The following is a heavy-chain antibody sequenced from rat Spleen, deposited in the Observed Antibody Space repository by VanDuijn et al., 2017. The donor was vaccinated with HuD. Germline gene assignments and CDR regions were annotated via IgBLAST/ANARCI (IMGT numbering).Heavy chain of an antibody. CDR1: DFSLTGNN. J-gene: IGHJ4*01. Sequence: QVQLKESGPGLVQPSQTLSLTCTVSDFSLTGNNIHWVRQPLGKGLEWMGRMRYDGDTSYNSALKSRLSISRDTSKSQVFLKMTSLQTEDTATYYCARGAGGVMDAWGQGTSVTVSS. CDR2: MRYDGDT. CDR3: ARGAGGVMDA. D-gene: IGHD4-3*01. V-gene: IGHV2S30*01.